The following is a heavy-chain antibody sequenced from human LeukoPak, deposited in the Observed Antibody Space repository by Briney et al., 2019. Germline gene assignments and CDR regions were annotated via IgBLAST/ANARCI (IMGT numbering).Heavy chain of an antibody. CDR1: GGTFSSYA. CDR3: ARSAYSSVSEFDY. D-gene: IGHD6-19*01. J-gene: IGHJ4*02. CDR2: IIPILGIA. V-gene: IGHV1-69*04. Sequence: GASVKVSCKASGGTFSSYAISWVRQAPGQGLEWMGRIIPILGIANYAQKFQGRVTITADKSTSTAYMELSSLRSEDTAVYYCARSAYSSVSEFDYWGQGTLVTVSS.